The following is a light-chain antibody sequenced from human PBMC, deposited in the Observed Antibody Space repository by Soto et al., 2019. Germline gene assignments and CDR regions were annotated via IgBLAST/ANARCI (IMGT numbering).Light chain of an antibody. J-gene: IGLJ1*01. CDR3: NSYTTGSTLV. CDR1: SSDVGSYKY. CDR2: DVS. V-gene: IGLV2-14*03. Sequence: QPVLNKAVSGSGSPGHWITISSTGNSSDVGSYKYVSWYQQHPGKAPKLMIYDVSNRPSGVSNRFSGSKSGNTASLTISGLRAEDEADYYCNSYTTGSTLVCGTGTKVTVL.